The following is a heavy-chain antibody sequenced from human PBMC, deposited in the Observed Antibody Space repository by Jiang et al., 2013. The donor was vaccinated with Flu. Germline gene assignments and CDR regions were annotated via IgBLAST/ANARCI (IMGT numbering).Heavy chain of an antibody. CDR1: GYTFTSYD. J-gene: IGHJ4*02. CDR2: MNPNSGNT. CDR3: ARLPPDYYNSDSYGNFDS. Sequence: GAEVKKPGASVKVSCKASGYTFTSYDINWVRQATGQGLEWMGWMNPNSGNTGYAQKFQGRVIMTRDTSISTAYMELSSLRSEDTAVYYCARLPPDYYNSDSYGNFDSWGQGTL. V-gene: IGHV1-8*01. D-gene: IGHD3-22*01.